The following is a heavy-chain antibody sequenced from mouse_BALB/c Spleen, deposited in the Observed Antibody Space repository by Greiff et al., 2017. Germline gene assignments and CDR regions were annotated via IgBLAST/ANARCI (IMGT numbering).Heavy chain of an antibody. V-gene: IGHV7-3*02. J-gene: IGHJ4*01. D-gene: IGHD1-1*01. CDR3: ARDIDYYGSSGMDY. Sequence: EVKLMESGGGLVQPGGSLRLSCATSGFTFTDYYMSWVRQPPGKALEWLGFIRNKANGYTTEYSASVKGRFTISRDNSQSILYLQMNTLRAEDSATYYCARDIDYYGSSGMDYWGQGTSVTVSS. CDR1: GFTFTDYY. CDR2: IRNKANGYTT.